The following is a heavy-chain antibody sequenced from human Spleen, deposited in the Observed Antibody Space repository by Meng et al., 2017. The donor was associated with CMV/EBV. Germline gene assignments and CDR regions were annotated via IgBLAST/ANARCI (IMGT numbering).Heavy chain of an antibody. CDR1: GNSVTSYS. Sequence: SGNSVTSYSSSVVRQTPEKGLEWRGSIPPSDSYTNYTPSFQRHVTISADTSISTSYLQCSSLNAADTAMYYGARHGTSIAVGGVFDYWGQGTLVTVSS. V-gene: IGHV5-10-1*01. CDR3: ARHGTSIAVGGVFDY. CDR2: IPPSDSYT. D-gene: IGHD6-19*01. J-gene: IGHJ4*02.